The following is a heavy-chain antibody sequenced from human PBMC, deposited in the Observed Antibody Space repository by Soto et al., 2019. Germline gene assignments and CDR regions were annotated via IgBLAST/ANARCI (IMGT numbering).Heavy chain of an antibody. V-gene: IGHV1-18*01. Sequence: GASVKVSCKASGYTFTSYGISWVRQAPGQGLEWMGWISAYNGNTNYAQKLQGRVTMTTDTSTSTAYMELRSLRSDDTAVYYCARQEKNYYDSRRGPFDYWGQGTLVTVSS. J-gene: IGHJ4*02. CDR3: ARQEKNYYDSRRGPFDY. D-gene: IGHD3-22*01. CDR1: GYTFTSYG. CDR2: ISAYNGNT.